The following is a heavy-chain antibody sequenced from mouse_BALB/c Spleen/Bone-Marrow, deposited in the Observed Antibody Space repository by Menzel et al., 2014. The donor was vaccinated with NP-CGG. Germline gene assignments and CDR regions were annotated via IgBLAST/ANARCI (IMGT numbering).Heavy chain of an antibody. CDR3: ARRRSDLNYFDY. V-gene: IGHV5-9-1*01. CDR2: ISCGGSYT. CDR1: GFTFSSYA. Sequence: EVMLVESGGGLVKPGGSLKLSCAAPGFTFSSYAMSWVRQTPEKRLEWVASISCGGSYTCYPDSVKERFTISRDNAKNTLYLQMSSLRSEDTAMYYCARRRSDLNYFDYWGQGTTLTVSS. D-gene: IGHD2-14*01. J-gene: IGHJ2*01.